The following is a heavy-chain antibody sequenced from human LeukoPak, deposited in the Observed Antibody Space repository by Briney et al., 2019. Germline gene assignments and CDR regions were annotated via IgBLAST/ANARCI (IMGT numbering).Heavy chain of an antibody. D-gene: IGHD6-19*01. V-gene: IGHV3-7*01. Sequence: GGSLRLSCAASGFTFSSYWMSWVRQAPGKGLEWVANIKQDGSEKYYVDSVKGRFTISRDNAKNSLHLQMNSLRAEDTAVYYCARAIAVAGTPADYWGQGTLVTVSS. CDR1: GFTFSSYW. CDR3: ARAIAVAGTPADY. CDR2: IKQDGSEK. J-gene: IGHJ4*02.